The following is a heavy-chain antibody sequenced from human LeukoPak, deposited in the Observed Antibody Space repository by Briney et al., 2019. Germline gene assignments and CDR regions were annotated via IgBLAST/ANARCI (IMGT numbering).Heavy chain of an antibody. CDR2: IQYDGSNE. CDR3: AKRDY. Sequence: GGSLRLSCAASGFTFSSYGMHWVRQAPGKGLKWVAYIQYDGSNEQFADSVKGRFSISRDNSKNTLYLKMNSLRAEDTAVYYCAKRDYWGQGTLVTVSS. J-gene: IGHJ4*02. CDR1: GFTFSSYG. V-gene: IGHV3-30*02.